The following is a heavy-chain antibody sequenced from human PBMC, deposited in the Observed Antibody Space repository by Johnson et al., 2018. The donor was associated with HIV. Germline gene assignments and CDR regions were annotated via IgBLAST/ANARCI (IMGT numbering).Heavy chain of an antibody. CDR1: GFTFSSYA. CDR2: ISGSGGNT. CDR3: ARAPHDAFDV. Sequence: VQLVESGGGVVRPGGSLRLSCAASGFTFSSYAMSWVRQAPGKGLEWVSAISGSGGNTYYTDSVKGRFTISRDNSDNTMYLQMNSLRDEDTAVYYCARAPHDAFDVWGQGTMVTVSS. V-gene: IGHV3-23*04. J-gene: IGHJ3*01.